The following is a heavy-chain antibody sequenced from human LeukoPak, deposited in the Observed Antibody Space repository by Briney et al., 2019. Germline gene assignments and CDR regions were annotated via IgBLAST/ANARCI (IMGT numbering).Heavy chain of an antibody. CDR2: IYYSGST. CDR1: GGSISSGDYY. J-gene: IGHJ4*02. Sequence: SETLSLTCTVSGGSISSGDYYWSWIRQPPGKGLEWIGYIYYSGSTYYNPSLKSRVTMSVDTSKNQFSLKLSSVTAADTAVYYCARSSGQYSGSYRFDYWGQGTLVTVSS. CDR3: ARSSGQYSGSYRFDY. V-gene: IGHV4-30-4*08. D-gene: IGHD1-26*01.